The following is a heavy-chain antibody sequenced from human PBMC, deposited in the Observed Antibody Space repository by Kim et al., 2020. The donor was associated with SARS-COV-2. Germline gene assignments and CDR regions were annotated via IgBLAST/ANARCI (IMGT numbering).Heavy chain of an antibody. Sequence: GGSLRLSCATSGFTFSSYGMHWVRQAPGKGLEWVAVISYDGSNKYYADSVKGRFTISRDNSKNTLYLQMNSLRAEDTAVYYCAKDLGDWSYYFDYWGQGTLVTVSS. CDR2: ISYDGSNK. CDR1: GFTFSSYG. J-gene: IGHJ4*02. D-gene: IGHD2-21*02. CDR3: AKDLGDWSYYFDY. V-gene: IGHV3-30*18.